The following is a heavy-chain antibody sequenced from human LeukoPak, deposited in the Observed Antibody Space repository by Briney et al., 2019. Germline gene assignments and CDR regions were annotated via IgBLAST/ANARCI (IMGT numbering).Heavy chain of an antibody. CDR3: AGQYTVYDPFDQ. J-gene: IGHJ4*02. CDR2: MYHSGDT. V-gene: IGHV4-38-2*02. Sequence: SETLSLTCSVSDYFISSGYYWGWIRQPPGKGLEWIGSMYHSGDTYYNPSLKSRVTISVDTSKNQFSLKLSSVTAADTAIYYCAGQYTVYDPFDQWGQGTLVTVSS. CDR1: DYFISSGYY. D-gene: IGHD5/OR15-5a*01.